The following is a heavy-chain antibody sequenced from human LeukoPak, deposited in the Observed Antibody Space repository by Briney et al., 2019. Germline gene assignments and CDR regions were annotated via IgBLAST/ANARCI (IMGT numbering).Heavy chain of an antibody. CDR3: ARQLPPYYYGSGSPNWFDP. D-gene: IGHD3-10*01. CDR1: GGSFSGYY. CDR2: INHSGST. V-gene: IGHV4-34*01. J-gene: IGHJ5*02. Sequence: SETLSLTCAVYGGSFSGYYWSWIRQPPGKGLEWIGEINHSGSTNYNPSLKSRVTISVDTSKNQVSLKLSSVTAADTAVYYCARQLPPYYYGSGSPNWFDPWGQGTLVTVSS.